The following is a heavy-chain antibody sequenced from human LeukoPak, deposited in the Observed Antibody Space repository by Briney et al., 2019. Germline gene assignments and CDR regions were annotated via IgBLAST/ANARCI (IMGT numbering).Heavy chain of an antibody. CDR2: INPNSGGT. V-gene: IGHV1-2*02. CDR3: ARIGYNHYFDY. Sequence: VASVKVSCKASGYTFTSYGISWVRQAPGQGLEWMGWINPNSGGTNYAQTFQGRVTMTRDTSITTAYLELSRLRSDDTAVYYCARIGYNHYFDYWGQGTLVTVSS. J-gene: IGHJ4*02. D-gene: IGHD5-24*01. CDR1: GYTFTSYG.